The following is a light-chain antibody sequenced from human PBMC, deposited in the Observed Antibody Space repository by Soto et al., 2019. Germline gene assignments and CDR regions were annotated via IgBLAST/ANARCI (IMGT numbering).Light chain of an antibody. CDR2: EVI. J-gene: IGLJ7*01. Sequence: QSALTQPASVSGSPGQSITISCTGTSSDVGSYKLVSWYQQHPGKAPKLMISEVIKRPSGISDRFSGSKSGSTASLTISGLQAEDEADYYCCSYAGTSTHTVFGGGTQLTVL. V-gene: IGLV2-23*02. CDR1: SSDVGSYKL. CDR3: CSYAGTSTHTV.